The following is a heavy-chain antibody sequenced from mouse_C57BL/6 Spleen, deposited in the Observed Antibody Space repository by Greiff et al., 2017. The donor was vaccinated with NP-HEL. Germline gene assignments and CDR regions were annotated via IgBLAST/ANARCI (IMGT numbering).Heavy chain of an antibody. J-gene: IGHJ3*01. V-gene: IGHV1-5*01. CDR3: TKIYYGIAWFAY. CDR1: GYTFTSYW. D-gene: IGHD2-1*01. CDR2: IYPGNSDT. Sequence: VQLQQSGTVLARPGASVKMSCKTSGYTFTSYWMHWVKQRPGQGLEWIGSIYPGNSDTSYNQKFKGKAKLTAVTSASTAYMELSSLTNEDSAVYYCTKIYYGIAWFAYWGQGTLVTVSA.